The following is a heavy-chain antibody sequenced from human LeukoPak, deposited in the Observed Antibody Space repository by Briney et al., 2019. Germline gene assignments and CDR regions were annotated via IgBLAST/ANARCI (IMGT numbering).Heavy chain of an antibody. CDR2: MNPDSGNT. J-gene: IGHJ4*02. D-gene: IGHD6-19*01. CDR3: ARGGWLVPFDY. V-gene: IGHV1-8*03. CDR1: GYTFTSYG. Sequence: ASVKVSCKASGYTFTSYGISWVRQATGQGLEWMGWMNPDSGNTGYAQKFRGRVTITRNTSISTVYMDLSSLRSEDTAVYYCARGGWLVPFDYWGQGTLVTVSS.